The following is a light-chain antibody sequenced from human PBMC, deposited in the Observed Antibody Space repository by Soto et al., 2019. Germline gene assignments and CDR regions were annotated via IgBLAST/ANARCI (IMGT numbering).Light chain of an antibody. CDR1: QNIDNY. J-gene: IGKJ3*01. V-gene: IGKV1-39*01. Sequence: DIQVTQSPSSLSASVGDRVTITCRSSQNIDNYLNWYQHKPGKAPKLLIYVASHLQSGVPSRFSGSGSGTEFTLTISNLQHEHFATFYCQQSYNAPFTFGPGTKVDIK. CDR3: QQSYNAPFT. CDR2: VAS.